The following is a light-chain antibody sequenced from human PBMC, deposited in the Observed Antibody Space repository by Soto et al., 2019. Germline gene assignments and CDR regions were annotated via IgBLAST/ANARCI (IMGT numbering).Light chain of an antibody. Sequence: EVVLTQSPGTLSLSPGERPTLSCRASQSVGSSYLAWYQQKHGQAHRXXIYGTSIRAAGIPARFSASGTGTDLTITISDVQPEDCEVYYCHQRQSWPRTFGQGTKVDIK. J-gene: IGKJ1*01. CDR1: QSVGSSY. CDR2: GTS. CDR3: HQRQSWPRT. V-gene: IGKV3-20*01.